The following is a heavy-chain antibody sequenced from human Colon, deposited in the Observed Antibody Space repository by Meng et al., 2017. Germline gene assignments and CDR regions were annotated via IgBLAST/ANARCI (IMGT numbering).Heavy chain of an antibody. CDR2: IYYSGST. V-gene: IGHV4-31*03. CDR1: GGSISSGGYY. D-gene: IGHD2/OR15-2a*01. Sequence: QVQLQQWGAGLLKPSQTLSLTCTVSGGSISSGGYYWNWIRQHPGKGLEWIGYIYYSGSTYYNPSLKSRVSISLDTSKNQFSLKLSSVTAADTAVYYCARGGGIFGQYDYWGQGTLVTVSS. J-gene: IGHJ4*02. CDR3: ARGGGIFGQYDY.